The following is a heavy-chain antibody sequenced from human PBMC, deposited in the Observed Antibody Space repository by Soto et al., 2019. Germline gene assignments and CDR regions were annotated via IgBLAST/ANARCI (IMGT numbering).Heavy chain of an antibody. Sequence: VKPSCKAPGYTFTGYYMHWARHSHGQGFEWMGWINPNSGGTNYAQKFQGWVTMTRDTSISTAYMELSRLRSDDTAVYYCARDHGVATIYYYYGMDVWGQGTTVTVSS. CDR1: GYTFTGYY. CDR2: INPNSGGT. CDR3: ARDHGVATIYYYYGMDV. V-gene: IGHV1-2*04. J-gene: IGHJ6*02. D-gene: IGHD5-12*01.